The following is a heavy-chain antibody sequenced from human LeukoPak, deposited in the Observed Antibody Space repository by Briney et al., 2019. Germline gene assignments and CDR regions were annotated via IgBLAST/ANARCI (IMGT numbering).Heavy chain of an antibody. CDR1: GDSFTFTSHA. Sequence: SVKVSCKASGDSFTFTSHAITWVRQAPGQGLEWMGGFIPIYGSANYAQKFQGRVTIISDEATRTVYMELSSLRPEDSAIYYCAGFFYDNSGDAFDIWGQGTMVTVSS. D-gene: IGHD3-22*01. J-gene: IGHJ3*02. CDR3: AGFFYDNSGDAFDI. V-gene: IGHV1-69*01. CDR2: FIPIYGSA.